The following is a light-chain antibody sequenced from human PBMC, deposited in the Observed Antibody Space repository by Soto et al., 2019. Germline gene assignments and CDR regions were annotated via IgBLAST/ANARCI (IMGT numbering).Light chain of an antibody. Sequence: QSVLTQPASVSGSPGQSITISCTGTSSDFGDYNYVSWYQQHPGKAPKLMVWGVRNRPSGVSNRFSASKSGNTASLTISGLQAEDEADYYCSSYTTSNTWLFGGGTKLTVL. CDR1: SSDFGDYNY. CDR3: SSYTTSNTWL. J-gene: IGLJ3*02. V-gene: IGLV2-14*01. CDR2: GVR.